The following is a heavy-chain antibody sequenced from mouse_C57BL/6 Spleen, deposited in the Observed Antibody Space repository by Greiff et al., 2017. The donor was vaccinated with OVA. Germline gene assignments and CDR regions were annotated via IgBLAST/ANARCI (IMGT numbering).Heavy chain of an antibody. Sequence: QVQLQQSGPELVKPGASVKLSCKASGYTFTSYDINWVKQRPGQGLEWIGWIYPRDGSTKYNEKFKGKATLTVDTSSSTAYMELHSLTSEDSAVYFCAREDDYNEFAYWGQGTLVTVSA. CDR3: AREDDYNEFAY. J-gene: IGHJ3*01. D-gene: IGHD2-4*01. CDR2: IYPRDGST. CDR1: GYTFTSYD. V-gene: IGHV1-85*01.